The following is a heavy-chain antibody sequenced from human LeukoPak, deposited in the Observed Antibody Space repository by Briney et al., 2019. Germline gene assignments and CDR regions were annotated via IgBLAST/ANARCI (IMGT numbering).Heavy chain of an antibody. D-gene: IGHD3-10*01. V-gene: IGHV3-23*01. CDR1: GFIFTNYW. CDR3: AKRASGSGTSLYYFDY. J-gene: IGHJ4*02. Sequence: GGSLRLTCSASGFIFTNYWMTWVRQAPGKGLEWVSLIGNSGGSAFYADSVKGRFTISRDNSKNTLYLQMSSLRVEDTAVYYCAKRASGSGTSLYYFDYWGQGTLVTVSS. CDR2: IGNSGGSA.